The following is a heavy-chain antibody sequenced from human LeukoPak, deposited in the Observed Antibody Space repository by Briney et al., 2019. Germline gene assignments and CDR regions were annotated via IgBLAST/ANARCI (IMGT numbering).Heavy chain of an antibody. D-gene: IGHD3-16*01. CDR3: ARATDDEFYLYYGMDV. Sequence: SETLSHTCAVYGGSFSGYYWSWIRQPPGRGLEWIGEISQSGSTNYNPSLKSRITMSVDTSKNQFSLQLRSMTAADTAVYFCARATDDEFYLYYGMDVWGQGTTVTVSS. V-gene: IGHV4-34*01. J-gene: IGHJ6*02. CDR1: GGSFSGYY. CDR2: ISQSGST.